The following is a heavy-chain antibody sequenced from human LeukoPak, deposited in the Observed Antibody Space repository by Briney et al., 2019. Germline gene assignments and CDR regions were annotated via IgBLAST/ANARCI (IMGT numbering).Heavy chain of an antibody. CDR1: GFTFSSHA. CDR3: AKEHMEDYYYYMDV. V-gene: IGHV3-30*18. Sequence: GGSLRLSCAASGFTFSSHAMVWVRQAPGKGLEWVADTSFDGINKHYADSVKGRFTVSRDNVQNTLYLQMNSLRAEDTAVYYCAKEHMEDYYYYMDVWGKGTTVTVSS. CDR2: TSFDGINK. D-gene: IGHD2-21*01. J-gene: IGHJ6*03.